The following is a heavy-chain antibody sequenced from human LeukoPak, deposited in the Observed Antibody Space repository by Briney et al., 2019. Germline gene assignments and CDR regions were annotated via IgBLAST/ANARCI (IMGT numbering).Heavy chain of an antibody. V-gene: IGHV3-74*01. CDR1: GFTFSSYW. Sequence: TGGSLRLSWAPSGFTFSSYWMHWVRQAPGKGLVWVSRINSDGSSTSYADSVKGRFTFSRENAKNTLYLQMNSLRAEDTAVYYCARDPEWELDYWGQGTLVTVSS. CDR2: INSDGSST. CDR3: ARDPEWELDY. J-gene: IGHJ4*02. D-gene: IGHD1-26*01.